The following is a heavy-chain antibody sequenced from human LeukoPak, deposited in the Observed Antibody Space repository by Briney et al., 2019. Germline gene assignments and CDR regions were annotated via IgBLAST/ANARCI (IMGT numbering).Heavy chain of an antibody. D-gene: IGHD1-20*01. Sequence: SETLSLICTVSVGFISSYYWGWIRQPPGRGLEWIGNMYYSGSTNYNPSLKSRVTIEVDTSQNQFSLELTSVTAADTAVYYCARSITRIGSARTWGQGTLVTVSS. J-gene: IGHJ4*02. V-gene: IGHV4-59*13. CDR3: ARSITRIGSART. CDR1: VGFISSYY. CDR2: MYYSGST.